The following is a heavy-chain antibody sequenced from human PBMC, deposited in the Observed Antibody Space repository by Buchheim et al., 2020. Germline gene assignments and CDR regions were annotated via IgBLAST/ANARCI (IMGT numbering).Heavy chain of an antibody. V-gene: IGHV1-8*01. CDR3: ARDIVVVVAAFNYYYYGMDV. CDR1: GYTFTSYD. J-gene: IGHJ6*02. D-gene: IGHD2-15*01. CDR2: MNPNSGNT. Sequence: QVQLVQSGAEVKKPGASVKVSCKASGYTFTSYDINWVRQATGQGLEWMGWMNPNSGNTGYAQKFQGRVTMTRNTSITTAYLEVNSLRSEDTAVYYCARDIVVVVAAFNYYYYGMDVWGQGTT.